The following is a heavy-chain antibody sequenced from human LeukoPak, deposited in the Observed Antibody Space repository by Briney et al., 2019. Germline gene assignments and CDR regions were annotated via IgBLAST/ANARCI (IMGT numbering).Heavy chain of an antibody. V-gene: IGHV4-59*01. CDR2: IYHTGST. J-gene: IGHJ4*02. D-gene: IGHD4-17*01. CDR1: GGSISSYY. Sequence: KTSETLSLTCTVSGGSISSYYWSWIRQPPGKGLEWIGYIYHTGSTGYNPSLKGRVTISVDTSKNQFSLKLSSVTAADTAVYYCARGLNRNDYGDYGYWGQGTLVTVSS. CDR3: ARGLNRNDYGDYGY.